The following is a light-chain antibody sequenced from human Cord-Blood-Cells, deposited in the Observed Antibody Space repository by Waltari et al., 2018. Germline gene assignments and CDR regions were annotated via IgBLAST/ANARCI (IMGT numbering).Light chain of an antibody. CDR1: QSMSSW. Sequence: GDRVTITCRASQSMSSWLAWYQQKPGKAPKLLIYDASSLESGVPSRFSGSGSGTEFTLTISSLQPDDFATYYCQQYNSYRYTFGQGTKLEIK. CDR2: DAS. V-gene: IGKV1-5*01. CDR3: QQYNSYRYT. J-gene: IGKJ2*01.